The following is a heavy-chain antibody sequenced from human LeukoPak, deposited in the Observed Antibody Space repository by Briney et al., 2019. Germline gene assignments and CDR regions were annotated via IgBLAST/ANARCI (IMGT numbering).Heavy chain of an antibody. CDR2: KYARGSS. Sequence: SETLSLTCTVSGGSISNYYWSWIRQPAGKGLEWIGRKYARGSSNYNPPVQSRVTMSVDTSKNQFSLKLRSETAADTAVYYCARGRYCSADICTGGDSFDIWGQGTMVSVSP. J-gene: IGHJ3*02. CDR1: GGSISNYY. V-gene: IGHV4-4*07. CDR3: ARGRYCSADICTGGDSFDI. D-gene: IGHD2-15*01.